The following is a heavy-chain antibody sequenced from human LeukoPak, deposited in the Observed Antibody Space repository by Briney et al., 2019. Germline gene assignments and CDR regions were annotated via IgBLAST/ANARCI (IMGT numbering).Heavy chain of an antibody. J-gene: IGHJ6*04. D-gene: IGHD3-3*01. Sequence: ESGPTLVKPTQTLTLTCTFSGFSLSTSGVGVGWIRQPPGKALEWLALIYWNDDKRYSPSLKSRLTITKDTSKNQVVLTMTNMDPVDTATYYCPHSQRITIFGVVSPDDQMPDVWGKGTTVTVSS. CDR2: IYWNDDK. V-gene: IGHV2-5*01. CDR1: GFSLSTSGVG. CDR3: PHSQRITIFGVVSPDDQMPDV.